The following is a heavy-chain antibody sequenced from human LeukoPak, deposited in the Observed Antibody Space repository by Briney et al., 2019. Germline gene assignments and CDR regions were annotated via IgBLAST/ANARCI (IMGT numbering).Heavy chain of an antibody. J-gene: IGHJ4*02. V-gene: IGHV3-23*01. D-gene: IGHD3-22*01. Sequence: GGSLRLSCAASGFTFSSYAMSWVRQAPGKGLEWVSAISGSGGSTYYADSVKGRFTLSRDNSKNTLYLQMNSLRAEDTAVHYCAKRYYDSSGYYYGEGENYFDYWGQGTLVTVSS. CDR2: ISGSGGST. CDR1: GFTFSSYA. CDR3: AKRYYDSSGYYYGEGENYFDY.